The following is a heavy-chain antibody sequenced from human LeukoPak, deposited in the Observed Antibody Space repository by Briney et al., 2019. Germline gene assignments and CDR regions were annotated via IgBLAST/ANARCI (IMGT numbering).Heavy chain of an antibody. J-gene: IGHJ4*02. Sequence: PLASVKVSCKASGYTFTSYDIDWVRQASGQGLEWMGWMNPTSGNAGYAQKFQGRVTMTRDTSISTAYMELSSLGSEDPAVYFCARGIEAGYDYWGQGALVTVSS. V-gene: IGHV1-8*01. CDR2: MNPTSGNA. CDR3: ARGIEAGYDY. CDR1: GYTFTSYD. D-gene: IGHD5-12*01.